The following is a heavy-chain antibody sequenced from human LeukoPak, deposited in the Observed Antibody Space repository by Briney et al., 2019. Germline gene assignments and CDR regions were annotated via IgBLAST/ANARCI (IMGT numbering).Heavy chain of an antibody. Sequence: ASVKVSCKASGGTFSSYAISWVRQAPGQGLEWMGWINPNSGGTTYAQKFQGRVTVTRDTSISTAHMELSRLRSDDTAVYYCARVATIAVAGTVPDYFNFWGQGTPVTVSS. CDR1: GGTFSSYA. CDR2: INPNSGGT. CDR3: ARVATIAVAGTVPDYFNF. V-gene: IGHV1-2*02. J-gene: IGHJ4*02. D-gene: IGHD6-19*01.